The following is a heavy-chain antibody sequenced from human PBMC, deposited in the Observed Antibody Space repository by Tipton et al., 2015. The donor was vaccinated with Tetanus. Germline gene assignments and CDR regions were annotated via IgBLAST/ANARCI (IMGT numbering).Heavy chain of an antibody. CDR2: IDYSGST. CDR3: ARGDGSTLHY. V-gene: IGHV4-59*13. D-gene: IGHD5-24*01. CDR1: GGSISSYY. J-gene: IGHJ4*02. Sequence: TLSLTCTVSGGSISSYYWAWIRQPPGKGLEWFGYIDYSGSTDINPALRSRLTMSVDTSKNQFSLNLSSVTAADTAVYYCARGDGSTLHYWGQGTLVTVSS.